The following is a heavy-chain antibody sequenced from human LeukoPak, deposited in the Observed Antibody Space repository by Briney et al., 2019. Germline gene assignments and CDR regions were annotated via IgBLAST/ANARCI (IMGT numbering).Heavy chain of an antibody. CDR3: ARGPNSNWSGLDF. Sequence: GGSLRLSCTASGFSFSGHWMHWARQLPGKGLVWVSRISPTGSSTSYADSVKGRFTVSRDNAKNTLYLQVNNLRAEDTAVYYCARGPNSNWSGLDFWGQGTLLTVSS. CDR2: ISPTGSST. D-gene: IGHD6-6*01. V-gene: IGHV3-74*01. J-gene: IGHJ4*02. CDR1: GFSFSGHW.